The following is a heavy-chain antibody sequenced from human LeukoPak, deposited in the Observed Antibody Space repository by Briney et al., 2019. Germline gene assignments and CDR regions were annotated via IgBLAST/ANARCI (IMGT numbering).Heavy chain of an antibody. CDR1: GFTFSSYW. CDR3: ARDLVDYDFWSGPS. J-gene: IGHJ5*02. CDR2: IKQDGREK. D-gene: IGHD3-3*01. Sequence: GGSLRLSCAASGFTFSSYWMSWVRQAPGKGLEWVANIKQDGREKYYVDSVKGRFTISRDNAKNSLYLQMNSLRAEDTAVYYCARDLVDYDFWSGPSWGQGTLVTVSS. V-gene: IGHV3-7*01.